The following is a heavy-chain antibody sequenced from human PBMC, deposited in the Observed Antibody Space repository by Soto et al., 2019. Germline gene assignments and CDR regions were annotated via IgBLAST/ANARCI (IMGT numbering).Heavy chain of an antibody. CDR1: GGTFRNYP. V-gene: IGHV1-69*04. CDR2: IFPLTDIP. Sequence: SVKVSCKASGGTFRNYPINWVRQAPGQGLEWMGSIFPLTDIPDYAQNFQARLTISADKSTSTAYMELSSLTSDDTAMYFCARGPLVVLNYFESWGQGPLVTVSS. J-gene: IGHJ4*02. CDR3: ARGPLVVLNYFES.